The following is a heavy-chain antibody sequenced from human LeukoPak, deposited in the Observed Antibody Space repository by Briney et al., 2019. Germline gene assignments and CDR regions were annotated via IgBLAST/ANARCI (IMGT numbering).Heavy chain of an antibody. Sequence: PAGSLRLSCAASGFTVSTVYMTWVRQAPGKGLEFDSVVYGGHTAYYADSVTDRFPISRDNPKNTLDLQMSSLRAGDTAVYYCAREIVQLGGAFEIWGQGKMCTVSS. J-gene: IGHJ3*02. V-gene: IGHV3-53*01. CDR3: AREIVQLGGAFEI. CDR1: GFTVSTVY. CDR2: VYGGHTA. D-gene: IGHD7-27*01.